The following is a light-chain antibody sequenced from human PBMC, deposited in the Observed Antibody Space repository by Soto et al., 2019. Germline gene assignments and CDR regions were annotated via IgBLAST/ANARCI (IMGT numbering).Light chain of an antibody. CDR3: QQYTNFPLT. Sequence: DIQMTQSPSTLSASVGDRVTITCRASQSISSWLAWYQQKPGKAPKLLIHEASRLETGVPSRFSGSESGTEFTLTISGLHAEDSATYYFQQYTNFPLTFGGGTKVDIK. CDR1: QSISSW. J-gene: IGKJ4*01. V-gene: IGKV1-5*01. CDR2: EAS.